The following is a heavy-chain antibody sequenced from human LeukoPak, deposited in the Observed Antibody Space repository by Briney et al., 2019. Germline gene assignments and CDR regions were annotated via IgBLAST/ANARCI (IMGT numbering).Heavy chain of an antibody. V-gene: IGHV4-34*01. D-gene: IGHD3-10*01. CDR3: ARVRVSYYPDY. CDR2: INHSGST. CDR1: GGSFSGYY. J-gene: IGHJ4*02. Sequence: SETLSLTCAVYGGSFSGYYWSWIRQPPGKGLEWIGEINHSGSTNHNPSLKSRVTISVDTSKNQFSLKLSSVTAADTAVYYCARVRVSYYPDYWGQGTLVTVSS.